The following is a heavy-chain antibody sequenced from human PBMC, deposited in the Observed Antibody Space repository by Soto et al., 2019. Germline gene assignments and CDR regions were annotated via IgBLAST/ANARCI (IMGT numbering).Heavy chain of an antibody. V-gene: IGHV2-5*02. Sequence: QITLRESGPALVKPTQTLTLTCSFSGFSLTTSGVGVGWIRQPPGKALEWLALVYWDDDEHYSPSLRSRLTITKDTSKNQVVLTMTNMGPVDTATYYCAHMGVAGTLYYFDYWGQGTVVTVSS. CDR1: GFSLTTSGVG. CDR2: VYWDDDE. D-gene: IGHD6-19*01. J-gene: IGHJ4*02. CDR3: AHMGVAGTLYYFDY.